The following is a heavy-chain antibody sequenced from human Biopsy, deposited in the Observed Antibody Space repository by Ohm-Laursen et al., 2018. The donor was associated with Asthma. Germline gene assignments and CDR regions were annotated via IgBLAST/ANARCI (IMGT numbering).Heavy chain of an antibody. CDR3: ARKAGSCISRTCYSLDF. J-gene: IGHJ4*02. CDR2: INSVFGTI. CDR1: GGTFNTYV. D-gene: IGHD2-2*01. V-gene: IGHV1-69*13. Sequence: ASVKVSCKSLGGTFNTYVIGWVRQAPGQGLEWMGGINSVFGTITYPQKFQDRVTITADDSTSTVHMELSSLRSEDTAVYYCARKAGSCISRTCYSLDFWGQGTLVTVSS.